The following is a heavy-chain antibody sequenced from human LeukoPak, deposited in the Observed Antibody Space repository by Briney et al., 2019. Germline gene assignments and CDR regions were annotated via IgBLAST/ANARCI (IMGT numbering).Heavy chain of an antibody. CDR2: ISGSGGST. CDR3: AKDQWRSLLAVAGTPYYYYGMDV. Sequence: QSGESLRLSCAASGFTFSSYAMSWVRQAPGKGLEWVSAISGSGGSTYYADSVKGRFTISRDNSKNTLYLQMNSLRAEDTAVYYCAKDQWRSLLAVAGTPYYYYGMDVWGQGTTVTVSS. D-gene: IGHD6-19*01. CDR1: GFTFSSYA. V-gene: IGHV3-23*01. J-gene: IGHJ6*02.